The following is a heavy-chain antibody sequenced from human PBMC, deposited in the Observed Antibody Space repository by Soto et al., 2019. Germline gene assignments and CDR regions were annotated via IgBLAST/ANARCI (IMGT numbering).Heavy chain of an antibody. Sequence: QVHLVQSGAEVRKPGSSVKVSCKTSGGTFSTYTIYWVRQAPGQGLEWMGRIIPLFGTTKYAQNFQDRVTITAEESTSTTYMELSSLRGEDTAVYYCARRLDDRADEGFDVWGEGTAVTVSA. V-gene: IGHV1-69*18. J-gene: IGHJ3*01. CDR1: GGTFSTYT. CDR3: ARRLDDRADEGFDV. CDR2: IIPLFGTT. D-gene: IGHD3-16*01.